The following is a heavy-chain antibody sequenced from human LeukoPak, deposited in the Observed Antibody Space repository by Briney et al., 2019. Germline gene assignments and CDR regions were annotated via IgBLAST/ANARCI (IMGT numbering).Heavy chain of an antibody. V-gene: IGHV4-59*01. J-gene: IGHJ6*03. CDR1: AGSLSSYY. CDR2: IYYSGST. CDR3: ARTTMVRGNYYMDV. D-gene: IGHD3-10*01. Sequence: SETLSLTCTVSAGSLSSYYWGWIRQPPGKGLEWIGYIYYSGSTNYNPSLKSRVTISVDTSKNQFSLKLSSVTAADTAVYYCARTTMVRGNYYMDVWGKGTTVTISS.